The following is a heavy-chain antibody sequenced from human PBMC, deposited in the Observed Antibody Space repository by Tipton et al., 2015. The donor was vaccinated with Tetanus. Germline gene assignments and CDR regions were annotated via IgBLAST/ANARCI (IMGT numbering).Heavy chain of an antibody. CDR2: ILYGGST. D-gene: IGHD3-3*01. CDR3: ARIHDFWSGYFDF. Sequence: WVRQPPGKGLEYIGYILYGGSTHYNPSLKSRLTMSADPAKNQFSLRLTSVTAADTAVYYCARIHDFWSGYFDFWGQGTLVTVSP. J-gene: IGHJ4*02. V-gene: IGHV4-59*01.